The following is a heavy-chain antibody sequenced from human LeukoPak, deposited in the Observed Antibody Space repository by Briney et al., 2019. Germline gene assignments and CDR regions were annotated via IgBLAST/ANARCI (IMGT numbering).Heavy chain of an antibody. D-gene: IGHD3-16*02. J-gene: IGHJ4*02. Sequence: GGSLRLSCAPSGFTFSGYAMAWVRQAPKKGLEWVSAISGSGANTYYADSVKGRSTISRDNSKSTLSLQVNSLRAEDTAVYYCAKLADYVWGSYRYDDYWGQGTLVTVSS. V-gene: IGHV3-23*01. CDR3: AKLADYVWGSYRYDDY. CDR2: ISGSGANT. CDR1: GFTFSGYA.